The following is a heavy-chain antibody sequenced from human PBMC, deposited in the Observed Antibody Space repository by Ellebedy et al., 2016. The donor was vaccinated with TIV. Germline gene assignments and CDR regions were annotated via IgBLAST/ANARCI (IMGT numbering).Heavy chain of an antibody. CDR3: ARVYGSGSYLSYYHGMDV. Sequence: AASVKVSCKASGYSFTGYYMHWARQAPGQGLEWMGWISPNNGGISYAQKFQGRVTITRNTSISTAYMELSSLRSEDTAVYYCARVYGSGSYLSYYHGMDVWGQGTTVTVSS. V-gene: IGHV1-2*02. D-gene: IGHD3-10*01. CDR2: ISPNNGGI. J-gene: IGHJ6*02. CDR1: GYSFTGYY.